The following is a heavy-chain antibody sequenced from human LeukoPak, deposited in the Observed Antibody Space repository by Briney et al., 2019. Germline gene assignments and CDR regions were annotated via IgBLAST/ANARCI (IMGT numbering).Heavy chain of an antibody. D-gene: IGHD6-19*01. V-gene: IGHV1-3*01. CDR2: INAGNGNT. CDR1: GYTFTTYA. J-gene: IGHJ4*02. Sequence: GASVKVSCKASGYTFTTYAMHWVRQAPGQRLEWMGWINAGNGNTKYSQKFQARVTITRDTSASTAYMELSSLRSEDTAVYYCASVTKYSSGRYYFDYWGQGTLVTVSS. CDR3: ASVTKYSSGRYYFDY.